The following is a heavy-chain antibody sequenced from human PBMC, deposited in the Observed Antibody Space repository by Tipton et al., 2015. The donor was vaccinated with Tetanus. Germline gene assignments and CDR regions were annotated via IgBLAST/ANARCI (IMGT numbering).Heavy chain of an antibody. J-gene: IGHJ4*02. CDR1: RGPISSYY. CDR3: ARGITDGYNRRFDY. V-gene: IGHV4-4*07. Sequence: LRLSCSVSRGPISSYYWSWIRQPAGKGLEWIGHISNGNPDYSPSLKSRVTLSVDTSNNEFSLKLRSVTAADTGVYYCARGITDGYNRRFDYWGQGTLVAVSP. D-gene: IGHD5-24*01. CDR2: ISNGNP.